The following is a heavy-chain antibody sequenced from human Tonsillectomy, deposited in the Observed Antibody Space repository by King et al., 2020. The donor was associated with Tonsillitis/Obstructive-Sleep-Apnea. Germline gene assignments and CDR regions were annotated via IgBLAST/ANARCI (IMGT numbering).Heavy chain of an antibody. CDR2: IYYSGST. V-gene: IGHV4-39*01. CDR3: ARRQWNDFFLDV. J-gene: IGHJ6*04. D-gene: IGHD1-1*01. CDR1: GGSISSSSYY. Sequence: QLQESGPGLVKPSETLSLTCTVSGGSISSSSYYWGWIRQPPGKGLEWIGGIYYSGSTYRNPSLKSRVTISVDTSKNQFSLKLSSVTAADTAVYYCARRQWNDFFLDVWGKGTTVTVSS.